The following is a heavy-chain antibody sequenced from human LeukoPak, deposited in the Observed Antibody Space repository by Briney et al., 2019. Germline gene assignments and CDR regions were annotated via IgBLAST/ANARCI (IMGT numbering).Heavy chain of an antibody. D-gene: IGHD2-2*01. CDR1: GFTFSSYS. CDR3: ARIYCSSTSCTGFDP. V-gene: IGHV3-21*01. Sequence: AGGSLRLSCAASGFTFSSYSMNWVRQAPGKGLEWVSSISNSSSYIYYADSVKGRFPISRDNAKNSVYLQMNSLRAEDTAVYYCARIYCSSTSCTGFDPWGQGTLVTVSS. CDR2: ISNSSSYI. J-gene: IGHJ5*02.